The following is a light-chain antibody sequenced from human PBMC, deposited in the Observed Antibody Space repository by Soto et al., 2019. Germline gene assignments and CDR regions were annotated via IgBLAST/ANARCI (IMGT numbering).Light chain of an antibody. V-gene: IGKV4-1*01. CDR2: WAS. J-gene: IGKJ1*01. CDR1: QSVLYSSNNENY. CDR3: QQYYSTPPWT. Sequence: IVMTQSPDSLVLSLGERATINCTSSQSVLYSSNNENYLAWYQQKPGQPPTLLIYWASTRESGVPDRFSGSGSGTDFSLTISSLQAEDVAVYYCQQYYSTPPWTFGQGTKVDIK.